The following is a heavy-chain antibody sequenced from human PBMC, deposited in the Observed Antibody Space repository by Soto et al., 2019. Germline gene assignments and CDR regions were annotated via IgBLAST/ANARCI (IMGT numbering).Heavy chain of an antibody. J-gene: IGHJ6*02. CDR1: VDSVASNSAS. V-gene: IGHV6-1*01. D-gene: IGHD6-6*01. CDR3: ARVLGANTRFIAARHNYYYYGMDV. Sequence: SXTLSLTCAISVDSVASNSASWDWIRQSPSRGLEWLGRTYYRSKWYNDYAVSVKSRITINPDTSKNQFSLQLNSVTPEDTAVYYCARVLGANTRFIAARHNYYYYGMDVWGQGTTVTVSS. CDR2: TYYRSKWYN.